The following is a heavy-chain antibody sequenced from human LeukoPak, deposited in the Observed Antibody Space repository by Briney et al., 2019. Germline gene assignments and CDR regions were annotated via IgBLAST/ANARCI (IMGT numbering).Heavy chain of an antibody. CDR1: GGSFSGYY. D-gene: IGHD4-17*01. CDR2: INHSGST. CDR3: ARGRPLTYGDFDY. J-gene: IGHJ4*02. Sequence: PSETLSLTCAVYGGSFSGYYWSWIRQPPGKGLEWIGEINHSGSTNYNPSLKSRVTISVDTSKNQFSLKLSSVTAADTAVYYCARGRPLTYGDFDYWGQGTLVTVSS. V-gene: IGHV4-34*01.